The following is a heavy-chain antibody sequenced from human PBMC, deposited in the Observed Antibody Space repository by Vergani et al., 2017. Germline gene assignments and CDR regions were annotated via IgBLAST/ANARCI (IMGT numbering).Heavy chain of an antibody. CDR1: GFTFSSYS. J-gene: IGHJ3*01. CDR3: AREYSSTSGRAFDF. D-gene: IGHD2-2*01. V-gene: IGHV3-21*01. CDR2: ISSSSSYI. Sequence: EVQLVESGGGLVKRGGSLRLSCAASGFTFSSYSMNWVRQAPGKGLEWVSSISSSSSYIHYSDSLKGRFTISRDSAKNSLYLQMDSLRAEDTAVYYCAREYSSTSGRAFDFWGQGTKVTVSS.